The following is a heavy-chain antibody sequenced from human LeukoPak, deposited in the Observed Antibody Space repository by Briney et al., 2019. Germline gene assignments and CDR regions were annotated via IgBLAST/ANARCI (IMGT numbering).Heavy chain of an antibody. V-gene: IGHV3-74*01. CDR1: GFTFSSYW. CDR2: INGDGRNI. CDR3: AKSKGPFYYYYYMDV. J-gene: IGHJ6*03. Sequence: GGSLRLSCVASGFTFSSYWMHWVRQDPRKGLVWVSRINGDGRNINYADSVKGRFTISRDNAKNSLYLQMNSLRAEDMALYYCAKSKGPFYYYYYMDVWGKGTTVTVSS.